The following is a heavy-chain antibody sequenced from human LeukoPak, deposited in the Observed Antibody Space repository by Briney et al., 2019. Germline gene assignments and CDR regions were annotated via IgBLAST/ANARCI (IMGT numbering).Heavy chain of an antibody. D-gene: IGHD5-18*01. CDR2: IYTSGST. J-gene: IGHJ6*03. V-gene: IGHV4-4*07. CDR3: ARDGPSGYSVVGYYYYYMDV. CDR1: GGSISSYY. Sequence: SETLSLTCTVSGGSISSYYWSWIRQPAGKGLEWIGRIYTSGSTNYNPSLKSRVTMSVDTSKNQFSLKLSSVTAADTAVYYCARDGPSGYSVVGYYYYYMDVWGKGTTVTVSS.